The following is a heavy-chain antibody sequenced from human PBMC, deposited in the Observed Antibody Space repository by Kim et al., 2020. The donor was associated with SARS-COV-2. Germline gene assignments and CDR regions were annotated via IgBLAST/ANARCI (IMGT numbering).Heavy chain of an antibody. CDR2: ITYDGSNK. V-gene: IGHV3-30*18. CDR3: AKEDPYGMGSYDGDLDS. CDR1: GFTFSSYS. D-gene: IGHD3-10*01. J-gene: IGHJ5*01. Sequence: GGSLRLSCAASGFTFSSYSMHWVRQGPGKGLEWVAVITYDGSNKYYADSVKGRFTISRDNSKNTLYLQMNSLRAEDTAVYYCAKEDPYGMGSYDGDLDS.